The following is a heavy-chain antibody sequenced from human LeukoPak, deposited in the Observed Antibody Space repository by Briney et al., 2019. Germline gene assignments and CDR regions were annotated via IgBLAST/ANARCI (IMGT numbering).Heavy chain of an antibody. J-gene: IGHJ3*02. Sequence: GGSLRLSCAASGFTVSSSYMSWVRQAPGKGLEWVSVIYSGGSTYYADSVKGRFTISRDNSKNTLYLQMNSLRAEDTAVYYCAKEDLSYRRAILWFGELLGAFDIWGQGAMVTVSS. CDR1: GFTVSSSY. CDR3: AKEDLSYRRAILWFGELLGAFDI. CDR2: IYSGGST. D-gene: IGHD3-10*01. V-gene: IGHV3-66*01.